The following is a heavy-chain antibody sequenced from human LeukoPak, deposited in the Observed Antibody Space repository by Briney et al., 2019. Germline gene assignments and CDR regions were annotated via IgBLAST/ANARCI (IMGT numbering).Heavy chain of an antibody. J-gene: IGHJ3*02. D-gene: IGHD4-17*01. CDR2: MYHSGNT. CDR1: GYYISSGYY. V-gene: IGHV4-38-2*02. Sequence: SETLSLTCTVSGYYISSGYYWGWIRQSPGKWLEWIGSMYHSGNTYYNSSLKSRVTISVDTSKNQFSLKLSSVTAADTAIYYCTREYGFMTTVFHAFDIWGQGTMVTVSS. CDR3: TREYGFMTTVFHAFDI.